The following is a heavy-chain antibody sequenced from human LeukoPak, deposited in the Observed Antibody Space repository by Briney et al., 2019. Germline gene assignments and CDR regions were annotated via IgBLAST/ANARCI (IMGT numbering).Heavy chain of an antibody. Sequence: ASVKVSCKASGYXFTSYYMHWVRQAPGQGREWLGIINLSGGSTSYAQKFQGRVTMTRDTSTSTVYKELSSLRSEDTAVYYCARESASEGYFDYWGQGTLVTVSS. CDR1: GYXFTSYY. J-gene: IGHJ4*02. CDR2: INLSGGST. V-gene: IGHV1-46*01. CDR3: ARESASEGYFDY.